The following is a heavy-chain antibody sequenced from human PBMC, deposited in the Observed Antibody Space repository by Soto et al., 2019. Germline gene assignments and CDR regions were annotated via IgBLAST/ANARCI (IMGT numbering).Heavy chain of an antibody. D-gene: IGHD6-13*01. CDR1: GGSIRSGGYY. CDR3: ARRVPIAGLFDY. Sequence: QVRLQESGPGLVTPSQTLSLTCTVSGGSIRSGGYYWSWIRQHPGKGLEWIGYISYSGTTYYNPSFESRVTISTDTSQNQFSLRLPSVTAADTAVYYCARRVPIAGLFDYWGQGTLVTVSS. CDR2: ISYSGTT. J-gene: IGHJ4*02. V-gene: IGHV4-31*03.